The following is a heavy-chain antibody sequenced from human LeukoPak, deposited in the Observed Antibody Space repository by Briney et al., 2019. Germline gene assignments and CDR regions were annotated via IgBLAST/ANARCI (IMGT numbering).Heavy chain of an antibody. D-gene: IGHD6-19*01. CDR1: GFTFRSYA. CDR3: AKTTAGYSSGRYPGWPVDY. Sequence: GGSLRLSCAASGFTFRSYAIYWVRQAPGKGLEWVSGISGSGGDTYFVDSVKGRFTISRDNSKNTVFLQTDSLRAEDTALYYCAKTTAGYSSGRYPGWPVDYWGQGTLVTVSS. J-gene: IGHJ4*02. V-gene: IGHV3-23*01. CDR2: ISGSGGDT.